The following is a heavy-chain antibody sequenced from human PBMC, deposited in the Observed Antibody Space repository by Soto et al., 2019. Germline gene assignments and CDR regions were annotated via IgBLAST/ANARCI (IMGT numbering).Heavy chain of an antibody. V-gene: IGHV2-5*01. CDR1: GFSLSTSGVG. Sequence: SGPTLVNPTQTLTLTCTFSGFSLSTSGVGVGWIRQPPGKALEWLALIYWNDDKRYSPSLKSRLTITKDTSKNQVVLTMTNMDPVDTATYYCAQNRIQLWSYYFDYWGQGTLVTVSS. CDR3: AQNRIQLWSYYFDY. D-gene: IGHD5-18*01. CDR2: IYWNDDK. J-gene: IGHJ4*02.